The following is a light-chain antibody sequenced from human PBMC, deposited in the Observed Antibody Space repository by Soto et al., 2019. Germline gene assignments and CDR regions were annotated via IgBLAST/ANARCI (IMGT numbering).Light chain of an antibody. CDR3: QSYDSSLSGV. CDR2: SSN. V-gene: IGLV1-44*01. CDR1: SSNIGSHS. Sequence: QSVLTQPPSASGTPGQRVAISCSGSSSNIGSHSVNWYQQLPGTAPKVLMYSSNQRPSGVPDRFSGSKSGTSASLAISGLQSEDEADYYCQSYDSSLSGVFGTGTKLTVL. J-gene: IGLJ1*01.